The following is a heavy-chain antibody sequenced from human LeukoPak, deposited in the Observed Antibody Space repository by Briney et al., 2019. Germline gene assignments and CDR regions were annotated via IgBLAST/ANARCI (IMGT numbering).Heavy chain of an antibody. D-gene: IGHD3-3*01. CDR3: ARNKGSDDFWSGYRYNWLDL. J-gene: IGHJ5*02. Sequence: SETLSLTCAVSGYSISSGYYWGWIRQPPGKGLEWIGSIYHSGSTYYNPSLKSRVTISVDTSKNQFSLKLSSVTAADTAVYYCARNKGSDDFWSGYRYNWLDLWGQGTLVTVSS. CDR1: GYSISSGYY. V-gene: IGHV4-38-2*01. CDR2: IYHSGST.